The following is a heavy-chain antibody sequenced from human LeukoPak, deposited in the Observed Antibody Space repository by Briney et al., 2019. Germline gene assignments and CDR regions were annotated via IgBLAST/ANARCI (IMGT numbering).Heavy chain of an antibody. D-gene: IGHD1-1*01. CDR1: GFTFSSYS. CDR3: ARAARTGTTFPDPLGLWDY. Sequence: GGSLRLSCAASGFTFSSYSMNWVRQAPGKGLEWVSSISSSSSYIYYADSVKGRFTISRDNAKNSLYLQMNSLRAEDTAVYYCARAARTGTTFPDPLGLWDYWGQGTLVTVSS. V-gene: IGHV3-21*01. CDR2: ISSSSSYI. J-gene: IGHJ4*02.